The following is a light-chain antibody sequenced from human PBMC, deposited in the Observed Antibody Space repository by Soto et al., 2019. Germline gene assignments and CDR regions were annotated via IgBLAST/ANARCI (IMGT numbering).Light chain of an antibody. CDR1: ESVSDNY. J-gene: IGKJ4*01. CDR2: GAS. Sequence: DIVLTQSPGTLSLSPGERATLSCRASESVSDNYLAWYQQRSGQAPRLVIYGASSGASAVPDRFSGSGSGADFTLTISRLEPEDFAVYYCQQYGSSPLTVGGGTKVEIK. CDR3: QQYGSSPLT. V-gene: IGKV3-20*01.